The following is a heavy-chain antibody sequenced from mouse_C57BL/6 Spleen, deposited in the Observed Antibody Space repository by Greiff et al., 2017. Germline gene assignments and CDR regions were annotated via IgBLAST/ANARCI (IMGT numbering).Heavy chain of an antibody. CDR1: GFTFSDYG. CDR2: ISSGSSNN. CDR3: ATGGSSYYWYFEV. V-gene: IGHV5-17*01. Sequence: EVKLVESGGGLVKPGGSLKLSCAASGFTFSDYGMHWVRQAPEKGLEWVAYISSGSSNNYYADTVKGRFTISRDNAKNTLFLQMSSLRAEDTAMYYCATGGSSYYWYFEVRGTRTTVTVDS. J-gene: IGHJ1*03. D-gene: IGHD1-1*01.